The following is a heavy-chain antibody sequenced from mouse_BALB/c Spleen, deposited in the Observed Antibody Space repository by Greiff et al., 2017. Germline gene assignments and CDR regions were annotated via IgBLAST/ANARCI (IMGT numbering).Heavy chain of an antibody. CDR1: GFTFKDTY. CDR2: IDPANGNT. D-gene: IGHD2-2*01. CDR3: ARGDIYYGYGRAWFAY. Sequence: VQLQQSGAELVKPGASVKFSCAASGFTFKDTYMPWVQQRPEQGLEWIGRIDPANGNTKYDPKFQGNATITADTSSNTAYRQISSLSSEDTAVYYCARGDIYYGYGRAWFAYWGQGTLVTVSA. V-gene: IGHV14-3*02. J-gene: IGHJ3*01.